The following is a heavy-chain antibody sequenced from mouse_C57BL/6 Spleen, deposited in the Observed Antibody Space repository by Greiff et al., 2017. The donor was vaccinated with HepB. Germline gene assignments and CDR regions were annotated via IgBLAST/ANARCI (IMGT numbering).Heavy chain of an antibody. CDR3: ARECYCYGSSFGAY. D-gene: IGHD1-1*01. Sequence: QVQLQQPGAELVKPGASVKLSCKASGYTFTSYWMQWVKQRPGQGLEWIGEIDPSDSYTNYNQKFKGKATLTVDTSSSTAYMQLSSLTSEDSAVYYGARECYCYGSSFGAYWGQGTLVTVSA. J-gene: IGHJ3*01. CDR1: GYTFTSYW. V-gene: IGHV1-50*01. CDR2: IDPSDSYT.